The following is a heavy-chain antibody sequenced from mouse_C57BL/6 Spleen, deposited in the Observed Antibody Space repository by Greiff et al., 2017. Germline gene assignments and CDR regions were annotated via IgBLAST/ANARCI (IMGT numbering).Heavy chain of an antibody. CDR2: INPNNGGT. D-gene: IGHD1-1*01. J-gene: IGHJ1*03. V-gene: IGHV1-18*01. Sequence: EVQLQESGPELVKPGASVKIPCKASGYTFTDYYMDWVKQSHGKSLEWIGDINPNNGGTNYNQKFKGKATLTVDKSSSTAYMQLSSLTSEDTAVYYCARTVVCYWYFEVWGTGTTVTVSS. CDR1: GYTFTDYY. CDR3: ARTVVCYWYFEV.